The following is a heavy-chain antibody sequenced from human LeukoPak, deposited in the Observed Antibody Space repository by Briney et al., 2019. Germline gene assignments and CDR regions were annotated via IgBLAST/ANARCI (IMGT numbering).Heavy chain of an antibody. CDR3: ARGDDAFDF. CDR2: TYYRSKWFN. V-gene: IGHV6-1*01. Sequence: SQTLSLTCAISGDSVSSNSGAWNWIRQSPSRGLEWLGRTYYRSKWFNDYAVYLKSRITINPDTSKNQLSLQLNSVTPDDTAVYYCARGDDAFDFWGQGTMVTVSS. CDR1: GDSVSSNSGA. J-gene: IGHJ3*01.